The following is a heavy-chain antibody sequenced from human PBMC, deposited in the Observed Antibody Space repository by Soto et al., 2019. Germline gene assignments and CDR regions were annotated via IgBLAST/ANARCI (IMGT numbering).Heavy chain of an antibody. CDR3: ARQSCRSTTCYSWVTWFDP. V-gene: IGHV4-59*08. D-gene: IGHD2-2*01. J-gene: IGHJ5*02. CDR1: GGSISSSNS. Sequence: TLSLTCAVSGGSISSSNSWSWIRQPPGKGLEWIGYIYYSGSTKYNPSLKSRVTISVDTSKNQLSLKLSSVTAADTAVYYCARQSCRSTTCYSWVTWFDPWGQGNLVTVSS. CDR2: IYYSGST.